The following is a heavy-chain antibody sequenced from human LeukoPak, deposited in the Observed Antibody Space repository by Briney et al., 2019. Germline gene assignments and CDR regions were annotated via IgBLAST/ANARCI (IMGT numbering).Heavy chain of an antibody. CDR1: GYTFTGYY. CDR2: INPNSGGT. V-gene: IGHV1-2*02. J-gene: IGHJ4*02. CDR3: ARVRGYQKYTFDY. Sequence: ASVKVSCKASGYTFTGYYMHWVRQAPGQGLEWMGWINPNSGGTNYAQKFQGRVTMTRDTSISTAYMELSRLRSDDTAMYYCARVRGYQKYTFDYWGQGTLVTVSS. D-gene: IGHD3-22*01.